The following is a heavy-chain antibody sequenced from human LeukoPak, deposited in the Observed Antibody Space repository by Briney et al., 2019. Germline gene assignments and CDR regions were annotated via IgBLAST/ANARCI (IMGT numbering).Heavy chain of an antibody. CDR2: IYYSGST. J-gene: IGHJ5*02. CDR3: AASPPPSLVRGFGWFDP. V-gene: IGHV4-59*01. Sequence: SETLSLTRTVSGGSISSYVWSWIRQPPGKGLEWIAYIYYSGSTDYNPSLKSRVTMSVDMSKNQFSLKLSSVTAADTAVYYCAASPPPSLVRGFGWFDPWGQGTLVTVSS. D-gene: IGHD3-10*01. CDR1: GGSISSYV.